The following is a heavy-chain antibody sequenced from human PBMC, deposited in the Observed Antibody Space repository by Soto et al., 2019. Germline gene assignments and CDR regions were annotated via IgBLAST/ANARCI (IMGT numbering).Heavy chain of an antibody. CDR2: IKSKSDGGTT. J-gene: IGHJ5*02. CDR1: GFTFSDAW. CDR3: TTDLWRIAVVVGSTGYFNP. V-gene: IGHV3-15*01. D-gene: IGHD2-15*01. Sequence: GGSLRLSCAASGFTFSDAWMSWVRQAPGKGLDWVGRIKSKSDGGTTEYAAPVRGRFTISRDDSKNTLYLQMNSLKTEDTAVYYCTTDLWRIAVVVGSTGYFNPWGQGTPVTAPQ.